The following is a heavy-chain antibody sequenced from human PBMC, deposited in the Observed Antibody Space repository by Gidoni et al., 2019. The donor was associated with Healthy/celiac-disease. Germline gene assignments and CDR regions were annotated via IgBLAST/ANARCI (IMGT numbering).Heavy chain of an antibody. CDR1: GFTFSSYS. Sequence: EVQLVESGGGLVKPGGSLSLSCAASGFTFSSYSMNWVRQAPGKGLEWVSSISSSSSYIYYADSVKGRFTISRDNAKNSLYLQMNSLRAEDTAVYYCARDGDTAMAQFDYWGQGTLVTVSS. CDR3: ARDGDTAMAQFDY. J-gene: IGHJ4*02. D-gene: IGHD5-18*01. CDR2: ISSSSSYI. V-gene: IGHV3-21*01.